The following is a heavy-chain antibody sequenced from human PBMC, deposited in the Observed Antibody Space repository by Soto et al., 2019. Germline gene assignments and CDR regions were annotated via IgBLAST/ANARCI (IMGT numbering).Heavy chain of an antibody. CDR3: ATYGSGSYYFDY. Sequence: ASVKVSCKVSGYTLTELSMHWVRQAPGKGLEWMGGFDPEDGETIHAQKFQGRVTMTEDTSTDTAYMELSSLRSEDTAVYYCATYGSGSYYFDYWGQGTLVTVSS. J-gene: IGHJ4*02. CDR2: FDPEDGET. D-gene: IGHD3-10*01. V-gene: IGHV1-24*01. CDR1: GYTLTELS.